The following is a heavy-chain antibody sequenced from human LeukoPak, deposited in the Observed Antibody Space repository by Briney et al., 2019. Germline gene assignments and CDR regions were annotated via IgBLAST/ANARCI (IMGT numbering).Heavy chain of an antibody. CDR3: AKPRAAAGFYRY. V-gene: IGHV1-24*01. Sequence: ASVKVSCKVSGYTLTELSMHWVRQAPGKGLEWMGGFDPEDGETIYAQKFQGRVTMTEDTSTDTAYMELSSLRSEDTAVYYCAKPRAAAGFYRYWGQGTLVTVSS. CDR2: FDPEDGET. D-gene: IGHD6-13*01. J-gene: IGHJ4*02. CDR1: GYTLTELS.